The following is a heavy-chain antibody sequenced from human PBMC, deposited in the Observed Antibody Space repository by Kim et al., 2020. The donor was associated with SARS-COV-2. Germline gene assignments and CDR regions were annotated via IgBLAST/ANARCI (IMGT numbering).Heavy chain of an antibody. D-gene: IGHD3-10*01. Sequence: GESLKISCKGSGYSFTSYWISWVRQMPGKGLEWMGRIDPSDSYTNYSPSFQGHVTISADKSISTAYLQWSSLKASDTAMYYCASSYYYGSGSYYYDYYFDYWGQGTLVTVSS. CDR1: GYSFTSYW. CDR2: IDPSDSYT. V-gene: IGHV5-10-1*01. J-gene: IGHJ4*02. CDR3: ASSYYYGSGSYYYDYYFDY.